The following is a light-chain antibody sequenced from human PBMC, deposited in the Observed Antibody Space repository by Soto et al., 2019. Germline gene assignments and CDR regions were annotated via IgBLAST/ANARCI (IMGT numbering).Light chain of an antibody. J-gene: IGKJ1*01. V-gene: IGKV1-39*01. CDR2: AAS. CDR1: QSISNY. CDR3: QHTYST. Sequence: DIQMAQSPSSLSASVGDRVTITCRASQSISNYLNWYQQKSGEVPKLLIYAASRLHSGVPSRFSGSGSVTDFTLTISSLQPEDFATYYCQHTYSTFGQGTKVALK.